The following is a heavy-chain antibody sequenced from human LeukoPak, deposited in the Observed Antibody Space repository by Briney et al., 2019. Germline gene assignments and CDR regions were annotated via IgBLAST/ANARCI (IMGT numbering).Heavy chain of an antibody. CDR2: ISSSSNYI. J-gene: IGHJ6*02. CDR3: ARIFALYGSGVMDV. D-gene: IGHD3-10*01. CDR1: GFTFSSYW. Sequence: GGSLRLSCAASGFTFSSYWMSWVRQAPGKGLEWVSSISSSSNYIHYADSVKGRFTISRDNVKNSLYLQMNSLRAEDTAVYYCARIFALYGSGVMDVWGQGTTVTVSS. V-gene: IGHV3-21*01.